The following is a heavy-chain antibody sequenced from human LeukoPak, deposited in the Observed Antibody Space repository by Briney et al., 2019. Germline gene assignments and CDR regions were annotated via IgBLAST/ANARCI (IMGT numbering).Heavy chain of an antibody. CDR3: AELGITMIGGV. D-gene: IGHD3-10*02. J-gene: IGHJ6*04. CDR2: ISSSSSTI. V-gene: IGHV3-48*01. CDR1: GFTFSSYS. Sequence: HAGGSLRLSCAASGFTFSSYSMNWVRQAPGKGLEWVSHISSSSSTIYYADSVKGRFTISRDNAKNSLYLQMNSLRAEDTAVYYCAELGITMIGGVWGKGTTVTISS.